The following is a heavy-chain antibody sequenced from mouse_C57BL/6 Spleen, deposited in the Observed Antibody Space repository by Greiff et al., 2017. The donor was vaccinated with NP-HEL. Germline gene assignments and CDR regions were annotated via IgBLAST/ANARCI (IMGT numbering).Heavy chain of an antibody. D-gene: IGHD1-1*02. J-gene: IGHJ3*01. Sequence: VQLQQSGPELVKPGASVKISCKASGYSFTGYYMNWVKQSPEKSLEWIGEINPSTGGTTYNQKFKAKATLTVDKSSSTAYMQLKSLTSEDSAVYYCARGEDYFAYWGKGTLVTVSA. CDR1: GYSFTGYY. V-gene: IGHV1-42*01. CDR3: ARGEDYFAY. CDR2: INPSTGGT.